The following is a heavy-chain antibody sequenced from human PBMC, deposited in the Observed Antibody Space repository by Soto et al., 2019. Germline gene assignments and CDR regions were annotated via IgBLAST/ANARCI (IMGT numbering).Heavy chain of an antibody. V-gene: IGHV3-15*07. Sequence: GGSLRLSCKASGFTFGDYDMNWVRQAPGKGLEWVGRIKSKTDGGTTDYAAPMKGRFTISRDDSKNTLYLQMNSLKTEDTAVYYCTTDPVTMIVVVPSSGWGQGTLVTVSS. D-gene: IGHD3-22*01. J-gene: IGHJ4*02. CDR2: IKSKTDGGTT. CDR1: GFTFGDYD. CDR3: TTDPVTMIVVVPSSG.